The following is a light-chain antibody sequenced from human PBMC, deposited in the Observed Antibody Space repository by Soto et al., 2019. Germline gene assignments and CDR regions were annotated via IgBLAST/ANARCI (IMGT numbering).Light chain of an antibody. CDR1: EHVSSTY. V-gene: IGKV3-20*01. J-gene: IGKJ1*01. Sequence: EIVLTQSPGTLSLSPGERATVSCRANEHVSSTYLAWYQHKPGQAPRLLIYSASNRATGIPDRFSGSGSGTDFTLTISSLEPEDFAVYYCQQYGSSPRAWTFGQGTKVEI. CDR3: QQYGSSPRAWT. CDR2: SAS.